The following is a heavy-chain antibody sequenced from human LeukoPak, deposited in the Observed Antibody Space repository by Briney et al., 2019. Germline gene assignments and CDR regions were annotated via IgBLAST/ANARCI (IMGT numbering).Heavy chain of an antibody. CDR1: GFTFSSYA. D-gene: IGHD6-25*01. CDR2: ISYDGSNK. Sequence: GGSLRLSCAASGFTFSSYAMHWVRQAPGKGLEWVAVISYDGSNKYYADSVKGRFTISRDKYKITLYLQMISLRDEDTAVYYCSRDSGCDYFDYWGQGTLVTVSS. CDR3: SRDSGCDYFDY. V-gene: IGHV3-30*04. J-gene: IGHJ4*02.